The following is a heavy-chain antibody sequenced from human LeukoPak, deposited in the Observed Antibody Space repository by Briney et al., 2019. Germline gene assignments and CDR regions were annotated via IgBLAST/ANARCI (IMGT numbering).Heavy chain of an antibody. CDR2: IYYGGNT. CDR1: GAPISCYF. D-gene: IGHD4-17*01. CDR3: ARSVRGDYVDF. V-gene: IGHV4-59*01. Sequence: SETLSLTCTLSGAPISCYFWSWIRQPPGRGLEWIAYIYYGGNTRYNPSLKSRVTISEDTSNSQFTPRLNSVTAADTAVYYCARSVRGDYVDFWGQGTLVTVSS. J-gene: IGHJ4*02.